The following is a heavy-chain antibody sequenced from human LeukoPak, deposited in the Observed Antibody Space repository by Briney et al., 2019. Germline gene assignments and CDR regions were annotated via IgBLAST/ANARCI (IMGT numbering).Heavy chain of an antibody. CDR2: INHSGSA. Sequence: PSETLSLTCAVYGGSFSGYYWSWIRQPPGKGLEWIGEINHSGSANYNPFLKSRVTISVDTSKNQFSLKLSSVTAADTAVYYCTNYHDYSNFQGAYYLDYWGQGTLVTVSS. CDR1: GGSFSGYY. J-gene: IGHJ4*02. CDR3: TNYHDYSNFQGAYYLDY. D-gene: IGHD4-11*01. V-gene: IGHV4-34*01.